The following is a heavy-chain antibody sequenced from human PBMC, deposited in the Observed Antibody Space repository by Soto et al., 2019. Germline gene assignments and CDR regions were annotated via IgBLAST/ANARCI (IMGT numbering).Heavy chain of an antibody. CDR2: ISGSGDNT. D-gene: IGHD3-3*01. Sequence: GGSLRLSCAASAFTFSSHAMSWVRQAPGKGLEWVSSISGSGDNTYYSDSVKGRFTISRDNSKNTLYLQMTSLRVEDTAVYYCAKDLILSIMVFGLTIGPRVGVDVWGQGTTVTVSS. CDR3: AKDLILSIMVFGLTIGPRVGVDV. J-gene: IGHJ6*02. CDR1: AFTFSSHA. V-gene: IGHV3-23*01.